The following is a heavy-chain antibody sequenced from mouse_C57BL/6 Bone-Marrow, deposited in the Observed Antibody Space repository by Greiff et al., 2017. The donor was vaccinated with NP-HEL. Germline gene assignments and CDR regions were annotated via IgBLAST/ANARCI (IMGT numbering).Heavy chain of an antibody. CDR3: ARYYYGSSVDYFDY. Sequence: VQLQQSGAELVKPGASVKMSCKASGYTFTSYWITWVKQRPGQGLEWIGDIYPGSGSTNYNEKFKSKATLTVDTSSSTAYMQLSSLTSEDSAVYYCARYYYGSSVDYFDYWGQGTTLTVSS. D-gene: IGHD1-1*01. J-gene: IGHJ2*01. V-gene: IGHV1-55*01. CDR2: IYPGSGST. CDR1: GYTFTSYW.